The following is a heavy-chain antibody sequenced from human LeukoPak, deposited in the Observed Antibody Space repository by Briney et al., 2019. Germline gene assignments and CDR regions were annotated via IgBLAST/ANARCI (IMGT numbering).Heavy chain of an antibody. CDR1: GFTFSSYG. CDR3: AKGGGSGGPQLAEYFQH. CDR2: ISHDGSNK. Sequence: GGSLRLSCAASGFTFSSYGMHWVRQAPGKGLERVAVISHDGSNKYYADSVKGRFTISRDNSKNTLYLQMNSLRAEDTAVYYCAKGGGSGGPQLAEYFQHWGQGTLVTASS. J-gene: IGHJ1*01. D-gene: IGHD3-10*01. V-gene: IGHV3-30*18.